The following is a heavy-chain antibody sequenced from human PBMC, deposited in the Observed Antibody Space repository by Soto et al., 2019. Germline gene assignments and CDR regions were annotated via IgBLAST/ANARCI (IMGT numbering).Heavy chain of an antibody. J-gene: IGHJ4*02. CDR2: INADGSGR. V-gene: IGHV3-7*04. CDR1: GFTFSRDW. Sequence: EVRLVESGGGLVQPGGSLRLSCAASGFTFSRDWMSWVRQAPGKGLEWVANINADGSGRYYVDSLEGRFTISRDNGKNSLYLQMNSLRAEDTAFYYCARDGYGGFLGSWGQGTLVTVSP. D-gene: IGHD1-26*01. CDR3: ARDGYGGFLGS.